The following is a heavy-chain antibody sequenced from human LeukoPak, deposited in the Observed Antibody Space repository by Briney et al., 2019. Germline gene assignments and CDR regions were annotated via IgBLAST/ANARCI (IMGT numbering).Heavy chain of an antibody. J-gene: IGHJ4*02. CDR1: GYTFTGYY. V-gene: IGHV1-2*02. CDR2: INPNSGGT. CDR3: ARDPPPVGYNWNYSY. Sequence: GAPVKVSCKASGYTFTGYYMHWVRQAPGQGLEWMGWINPNSGGTNYAQKFQGRVTMTRDTSISTAYMELSRLRSDDTAVYYCARDPPPVGYNWNYSYWGQGTLVTVSS. D-gene: IGHD1-7*01.